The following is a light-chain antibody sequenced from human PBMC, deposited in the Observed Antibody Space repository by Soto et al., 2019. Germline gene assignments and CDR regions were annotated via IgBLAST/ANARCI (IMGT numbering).Light chain of an antibody. CDR2: EVT. V-gene: IGLV2-14*01. J-gene: IGLJ3*02. CDR3: CSYRSTRTWV. Sequence: ALTQPASVSGSPGQSITISCTGTSSDIGSYNYVSWYQHYPGKAPRLLIYEVTNRPSGVSNRFSGSKSGNTAYLTISGLQAEDDADYYCCSYRSTRTWVFGGGTKLTVL. CDR1: SSDIGSYNY.